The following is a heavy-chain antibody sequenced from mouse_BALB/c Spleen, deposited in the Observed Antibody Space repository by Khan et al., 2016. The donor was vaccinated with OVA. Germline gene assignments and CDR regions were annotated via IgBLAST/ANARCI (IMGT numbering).Heavy chain of an antibody. CDR2: IDPANGNT. V-gene: IGHV14-3*02. CDR1: GFSIRDTY. Sequence: VQLKQSGAELVKPGASVKLSCTASGFSIRDTYIHWVKQRPEQGLEWVGRIDPANGNTKNDPKFQGKAAITADTFSNTAYLQLISLTSEDTAVYYCARGGYDGFPYWGQGTLVTVSA. CDR3: ARGGYDGFPY. D-gene: IGHD2-14*01. J-gene: IGHJ3*01.